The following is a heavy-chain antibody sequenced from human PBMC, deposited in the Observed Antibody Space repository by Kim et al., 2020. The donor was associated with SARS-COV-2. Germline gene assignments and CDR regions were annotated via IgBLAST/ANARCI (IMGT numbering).Heavy chain of an antibody. V-gene: IGHV4-31*03. J-gene: IGHJ6*02. D-gene: IGHD2-8*02. Sequence: SETLSLTCTVSGASISTGGYYWSWIRQHPGKGLEWIGYIYYSGDTNYNPSLKSRVTISLDTSKNQFSLNLNYVTAADTAVYYCASPPGGYPYYYAMDVWGQGTTVTVSS. CDR1: GASISTGGYY. CDR3: ASPPGGYPYYYAMDV. CDR2: IYYSGDT.